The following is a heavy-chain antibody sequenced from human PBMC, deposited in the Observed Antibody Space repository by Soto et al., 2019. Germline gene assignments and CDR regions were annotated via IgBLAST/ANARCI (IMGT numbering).Heavy chain of an antibody. Sequence: GGSLRLSCAASGFTFSNYAMSWVRQAPGKGLEWVSVISHSGGSTYYADSGGGRFSISRDNSRNTLFLQMNRLRAEDTAVYYCAKGSQGDYIDYWGQGTLVTVSS. CDR1: GFTFSNYA. J-gene: IGHJ4*02. CDR3: AKGSQGDYIDY. V-gene: IGHV3-23*01. CDR2: ISHSGGST.